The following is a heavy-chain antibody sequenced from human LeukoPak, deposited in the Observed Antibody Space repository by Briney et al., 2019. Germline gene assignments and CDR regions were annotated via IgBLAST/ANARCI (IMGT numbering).Heavy chain of an antibody. D-gene: IGHD6-13*01. CDR3: ARVLAAAGTSYYFDY. CDR2: INHSGST. V-gene: IGHV4-34*01. CDR1: GGSFSGYY. J-gene: IGHJ4*02. Sequence: SETLSLTCAVYGGSFSGYYWSWIRQPPGKGLEWIGEINHSGSTNYNPSLKSRVTISVDTSKNQFSLKPSSVTAADTAVYYCARVLAAAGTSYYFDYWGQGTLVTVSS.